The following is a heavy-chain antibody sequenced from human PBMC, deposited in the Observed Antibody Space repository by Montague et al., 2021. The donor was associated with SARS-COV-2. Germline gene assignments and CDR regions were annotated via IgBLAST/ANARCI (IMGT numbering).Heavy chain of an antibody. CDR1: GGSISSYY. CDR2: SYYSGRT. J-gene: IGHJ4*02. CDR3: ARDSHYCESSGPFDY. D-gene: IGHD3-22*01. Sequence: SETLSLTCTVAGGSISSYYWSWIRQPPGKRLEWIGYSYYSGRTNXNPSLKSRVTISVDTSKHQLSLKLSSVTAADTAVDYCARDSHYCESSGPFDYWGQGTLVTVSS. V-gene: IGHV4-59*13.